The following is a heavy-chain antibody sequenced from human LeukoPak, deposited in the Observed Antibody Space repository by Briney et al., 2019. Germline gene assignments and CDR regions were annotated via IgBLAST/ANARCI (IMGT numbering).Heavy chain of an antibody. CDR1: GGSISSTRYY. Sequence: SDTLSLTCTVSGGSISSTRYYWGWIRQPPGKGLEWIGSVYHSGATYYNPSLQSRVTISADTSNNQFSLKLSSVTAADTALYYCARRARGAKFGSGAFDIWGQGTMVTVSS. J-gene: IGHJ3*02. V-gene: IGHV4-39*01. D-gene: IGHD3-10*01. CDR2: VYHSGAT. CDR3: ARRARGAKFGSGAFDI.